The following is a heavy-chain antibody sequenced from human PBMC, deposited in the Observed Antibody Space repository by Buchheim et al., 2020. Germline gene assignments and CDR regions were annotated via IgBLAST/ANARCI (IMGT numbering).Heavy chain of an antibody. Sequence: HLHLQESGPGLVKPSETLSLTCSVSGDSIRSSAYFWGWIRQSPGRALEWIASINYSGRAFYNPSLDSRVTMSLDTSNNQFSLKLHSVTAADTAVYYCAREGWGAKSEDDDWGPGTL. V-gene: IGHV4-39*07. J-gene: IGHJ4*02. CDR1: GDSIRSSAYF. CDR3: AREGWGAKSEDDD. D-gene: IGHD3-16*01. CDR2: INYSGRA.